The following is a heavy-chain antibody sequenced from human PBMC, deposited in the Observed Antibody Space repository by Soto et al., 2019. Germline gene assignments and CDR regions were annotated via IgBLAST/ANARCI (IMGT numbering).Heavy chain of an antibody. J-gene: IGHJ6*02. CDR1: GGSFSGYY. CDR3: ARWGCSGGSCPYYYYYYGMDV. Sequence: SETLSLTCAVYGGSFSGYYWSWIRQPPGKGLEWIGEINHSGSTNYNPPLKSRVTISVDTSKNQFSLKLSSVTAADTAVYYCARWGCSGGSCPYYYYYYGMDVWGQGTTVTVSS. V-gene: IGHV4-34*01. D-gene: IGHD2-15*01. CDR2: INHSGST.